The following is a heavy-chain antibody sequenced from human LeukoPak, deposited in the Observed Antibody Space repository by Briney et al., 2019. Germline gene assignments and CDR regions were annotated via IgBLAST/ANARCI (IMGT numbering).Heavy chain of an antibody. CDR3: VQLSMDV. V-gene: IGHV3-7*01. Sequence: GGPLRLSCAASGFTLSSYWMNWVRQAPGKGLEWSAKIKQDGGEEYCVDSVKGRFTVSRDNAKNSLCLQMNSLRAEDTAVYYCVQLSMDVWGKGATVSVCS. D-gene: IGHD2-2*01. CDR2: IKQDGGEE. J-gene: IGHJ6*03. CDR1: GFTLSSYW.